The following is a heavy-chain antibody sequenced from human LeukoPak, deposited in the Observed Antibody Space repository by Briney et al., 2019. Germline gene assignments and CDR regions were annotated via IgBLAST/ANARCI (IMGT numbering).Heavy chain of an antibody. V-gene: IGHV1-69*13. J-gene: IGHJ1*01. Sequence: PVKVSCKASGGTFNSYAISWVRQAPGQGLEWMGGIIPIFGTANYAQKFQGRVTITADESTSTAYMELSSLRSEDTAVYYCATDRTSRYTEYFQHWGQGTLVTVSS. CDR3: ATDRTSRYTEYFQH. CDR2: IIPIFGTA. CDR1: GGTFNSYA. D-gene: IGHD2-2*02.